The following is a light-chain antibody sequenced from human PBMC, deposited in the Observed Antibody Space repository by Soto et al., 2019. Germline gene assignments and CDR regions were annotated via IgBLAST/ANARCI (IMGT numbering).Light chain of an antibody. J-gene: IGLJ7*01. CDR1: TGDVTNGRW. CDR2: DTS. V-gene: IGLV7-46*01. CDR3: LLFYDGVAV. Sequence: QTVVTQEPSLTVSPGGTVTLTCGSSTGDVTNGRWPYWFQQRPGQVPRTLIHDTSNKHSWTPARFSGSLLGGKAALTLSGAQPEDEAAYYCLLFYDGVAVFGGATQLTVL.